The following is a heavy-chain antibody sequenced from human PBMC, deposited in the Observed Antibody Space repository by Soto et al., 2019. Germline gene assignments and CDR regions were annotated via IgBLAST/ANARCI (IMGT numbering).Heavy chain of an antibody. V-gene: IGHV4-39*01. CDR3: AGHGGSSWFRGSYEYSSGWPHFDY. CDR1: GGSISSSSYY. CDR2: IYYSGST. D-gene: IGHD6-19*01. Sequence: SETLSLTCTVSGGSISSSSYYWGWIRQPPGKGLEWIGSIYYSGSTYYNPSLKSRVTISVDTSKNQFSLKLSSVTAADTAVYYCAGHGGSSWFRGSYEYSSGWPHFDYWGQGTLVTVSS. J-gene: IGHJ4*02.